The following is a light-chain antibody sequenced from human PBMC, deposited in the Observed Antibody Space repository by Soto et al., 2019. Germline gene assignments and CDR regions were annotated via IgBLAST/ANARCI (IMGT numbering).Light chain of an antibody. V-gene: IGKV3-15*01. CDR3: QQHNHWPS. Sequence: EIVMTQSPVTLSVSQGERATLSCRASQSVSSNLAWFQQKPGQAPRLLLYAVSTRATGVPGRFSGSGSGTEFTLTISSLQSEDSAVYYCQQHNHWPSFGQGTKLEIK. CDR2: AVS. CDR1: QSVSSN. J-gene: IGKJ2*01.